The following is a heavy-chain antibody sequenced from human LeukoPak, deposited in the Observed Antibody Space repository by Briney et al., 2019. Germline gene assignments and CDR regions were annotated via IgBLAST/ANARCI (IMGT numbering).Heavy chain of an antibody. J-gene: IGHJ4*02. CDR1: DYSIRNYF. D-gene: IGHD4-23*01. V-gene: IGHV4-59*08. CDR3: ASRRLYGGNSFDY. Sequence: SETLSLTCPVSDYSIRNYFWSWIRQPPGKGLEWIGYISYSGTTNYNPSLKSRVTISVDTSNNQLSLKLPSVTAADTAVYYCASRRLYGGNSFDYWGQGTLVTVSS. CDR2: ISYSGTT.